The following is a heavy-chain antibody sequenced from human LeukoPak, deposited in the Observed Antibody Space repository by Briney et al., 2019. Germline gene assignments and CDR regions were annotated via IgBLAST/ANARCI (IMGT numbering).Heavy chain of an antibody. CDR1: GFTFSSYG. Sequence: PGGSLRLSCAASGFTFSSYGMHWVRQAPGKGLEWVAVISYDGSNKYYADSVKGRFTISRDNSKNTLYLQMNSLRAEDTAVYYCAGLISGYRGPPGGSRRDYWGQGTLVTVSS. V-gene: IGHV3-30*03. CDR2: ISYDGSNK. J-gene: IGHJ4*02. CDR3: AGLISGYRGPPGGSRRDY. D-gene: IGHD3-22*01.